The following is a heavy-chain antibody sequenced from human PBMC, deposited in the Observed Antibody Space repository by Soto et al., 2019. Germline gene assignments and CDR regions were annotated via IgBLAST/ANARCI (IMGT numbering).Heavy chain of an antibody. CDR1: GGSISSYY. J-gene: IGHJ4*02. Sequence: QVQLQESGPGLVKPSETLSLICTVSGGSISSYYWSWIRQPPGKGLEGIGYIYYSGSTNYNPSLKSRVTISVDTSKHQFSLKLSSVTAADTAVYYCARDYDFWSGYYLFYWGQGTLVTVSS. D-gene: IGHD3-3*01. V-gene: IGHV4-59*01. CDR3: ARDYDFWSGYYLFY. CDR2: IYYSGST.